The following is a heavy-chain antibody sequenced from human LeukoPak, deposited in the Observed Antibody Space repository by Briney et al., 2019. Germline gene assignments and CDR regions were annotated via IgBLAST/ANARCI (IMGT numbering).Heavy chain of an antibody. Sequence: GGSLRLSCAASGFTVSSNYMSWVRQAPGKGLEWVSLIYSGGSTYYADSVKGRFTISRDNSKNTLYFQMNSLRAEDTAVYYCARVYSGSYFDYWGQGTLVTVSS. CDR2: IYSGGST. D-gene: IGHD1-26*01. J-gene: IGHJ4*02. V-gene: IGHV3-53*01. CDR1: GFTVSSNY. CDR3: ARVYSGSYFDY.